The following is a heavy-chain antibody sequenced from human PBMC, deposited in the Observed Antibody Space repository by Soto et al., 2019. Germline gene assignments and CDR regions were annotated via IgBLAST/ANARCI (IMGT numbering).Heavy chain of an antibody. CDR2: IYSGGST. D-gene: IGHD6-6*01. CDR3: ARAVAARPEDAFDI. CDR1: GFTVSSNY. V-gene: IGHV3-53*01. J-gene: IGHJ3*02. Sequence: GGSLRLSCAASGFTVSSNYMSWVRQAPGKGLEWVSVIYSGGSTYYADSVKGRFTISRDNSKNTLYLQMNSLRAEDTAVYYCARAVAARPEDAFDIWGQGTMVTVSS.